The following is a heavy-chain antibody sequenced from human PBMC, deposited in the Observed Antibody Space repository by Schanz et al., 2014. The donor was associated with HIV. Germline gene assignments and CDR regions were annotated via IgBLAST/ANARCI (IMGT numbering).Heavy chain of an antibody. D-gene: IGHD2-15*01. CDR2: IIPNFDTP. J-gene: IGHJ6*02. CDR1: GGTFSNYA. CDR3: ARGTYSTPVQYYFYYGMDV. V-gene: IGHV1-69*06. Sequence: QVQLVQSGAEVKMPGSSVKVSCKASGGTFSNYAMTWVRQAPGQGLEWMGGIIPNFDTPKYAQKFQGRLTITADKSTSTVSLELSSLRFEDTAVYYCARGTYSTPVQYYFYYGMDVWGLGTTVTVSS.